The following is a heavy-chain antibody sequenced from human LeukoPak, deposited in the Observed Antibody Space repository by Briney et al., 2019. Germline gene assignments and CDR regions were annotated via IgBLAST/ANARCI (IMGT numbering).Heavy chain of an antibody. D-gene: IGHD3-3*01. CDR2: VHYIGTT. Sequence: SETLSLTCTVSGGSISTSDYYWTWIRQPPGKGLEWIGSVHYIGTTYSSPSLKSRVTMSVDPSKNQFSLKLTSVTAADTAVYYCGRITIFGVVDYWAQGTLVTVSS. J-gene: IGHJ4*02. V-gene: IGHV4-39*01. CDR1: GGSISTSDYY. CDR3: GRITIFGVVDY.